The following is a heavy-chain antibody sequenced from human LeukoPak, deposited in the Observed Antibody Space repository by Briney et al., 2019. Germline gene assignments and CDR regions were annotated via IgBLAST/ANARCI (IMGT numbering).Heavy chain of an antibody. V-gene: IGHV3-33*01. CDR3: ARDLSEAFDF. D-gene: IGHD6-19*01. Sequence: GTSLRLSCAASGFPFSSYGMHWVRQAPGKGLEWVARLVYDARSDYANSVKGRFSISRDDSKNTLFLDMSNLRVEDTALYYCARDLSEAFDFWGQGVLVTVSS. CDR2: LVYDARS. CDR1: GFPFSSYG. J-gene: IGHJ4*02.